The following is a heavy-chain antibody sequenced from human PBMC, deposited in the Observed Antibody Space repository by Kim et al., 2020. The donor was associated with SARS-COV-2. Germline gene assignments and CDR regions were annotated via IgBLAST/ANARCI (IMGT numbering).Heavy chain of an antibody. CDR3: ARVYYDSSGYPYYFDY. D-gene: IGHD3-22*01. J-gene: IGHJ4*02. V-gene: IGHV3-21*01. Sequence: SVKGRFTISRNNAKNSLYLQMNSLRAEDTAVYYCARVYYDSSGYPYYFDYWGQGTLVTVSS.